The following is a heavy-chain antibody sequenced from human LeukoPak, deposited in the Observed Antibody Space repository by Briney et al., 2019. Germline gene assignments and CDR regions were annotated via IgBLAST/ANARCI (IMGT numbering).Heavy chain of an antibody. Sequence: SETLSLTCTVPGGSISSGDYYWSWIRQPPGKGLEWIGYIYYSGSTYYNPSLKSRVTISVDTSKNQFSLKLSSVTAADTAVYYCARALGLIDYDNYYYYYGMDVWGQGTTVTVSS. CDR2: IYYSGST. V-gene: IGHV4-30-4*01. D-gene: IGHD4-17*01. CDR1: GGSISSGDYY. CDR3: ARALGLIDYDNYYYYYGMDV. J-gene: IGHJ6*02.